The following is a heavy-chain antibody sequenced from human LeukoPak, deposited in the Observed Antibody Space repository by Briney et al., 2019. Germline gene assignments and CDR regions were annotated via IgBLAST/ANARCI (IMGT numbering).Heavy chain of an antibody. V-gene: IGHV1-8*01. J-gene: IGHJ4*02. D-gene: IGHD2-2*02. Sequence: GASVKLSCKASGYTFTSYDINWVRHATGQGLEWMGWMNPNSGNTGYAQKFQGRVTMTRNTYISTAYMELSSLRSEATAVYISARGPREVVVPAAILYYFDYWGQGPLVTVSS. CDR1: GYTFTSYD. CDR3: ARGPREVVVPAAILYYFDY. CDR2: MNPNSGNT.